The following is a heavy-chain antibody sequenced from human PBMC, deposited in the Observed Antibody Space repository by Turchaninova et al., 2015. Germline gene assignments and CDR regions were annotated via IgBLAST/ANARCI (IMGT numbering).Heavy chain of an antibody. Sequence: EVQLVQSGGGLVQPGGALRLSCAASGFTFSSYWRHWVRHDPGKGLVWVTHIKNDWSGTGYADSVKGQFTISRDNAKNTLYLEMNSLRAEDTAVYYCARDKGTGTPFDYWGQGSLVTVSS. CDR3: ARDKGTGTPFDY. J-gene: IGHJ4*02. CDR2: IKNDWSGT. CDR1: GFTFSSYW. D-gene: IGHD1-7*01. V-gene: IGHV3-74*01.